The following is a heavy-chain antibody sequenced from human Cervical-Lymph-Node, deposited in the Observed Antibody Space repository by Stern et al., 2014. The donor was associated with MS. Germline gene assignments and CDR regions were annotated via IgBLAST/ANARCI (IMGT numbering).Heavy chain of an antibody. D-gene: IGHD2-15*01. CDR1: EFTFSSYG. V-gene: IGHV3-30*18. Sequence: VQLVESGGGVVQPGRSLRLSCAASEFTFSSYGMHWVRQAPGKGLEWVAVISYDGSNKYYADSVKGRFTISRDNSKNTLCLQMNSLRAEDTAVYYCAKGGGLDHWGYYGMDVWGQGTTVTVSS. CDR2: ISYDGSNK. J-gene: IGHJ6*02. CDR3: AKGGGLDHWGYYGMDV.